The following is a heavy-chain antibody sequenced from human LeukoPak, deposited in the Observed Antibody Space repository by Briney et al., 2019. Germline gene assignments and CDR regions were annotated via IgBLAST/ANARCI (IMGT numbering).Heavy chain of an antibody. CDR3: AKRRYCSSTSCYTGVYY. CDR1: GFTFSIYA. D-gene: IGHD2-2*01. CDR2: ISGGGGGSA. Sequence: GGSLRLSCAGSGFTFSIYAMTWVRQAPGKGLEWVSSISGGGGGSAYYADSVKGRFTISRDNSKNTLYLQMNSLRAEDTAVYYCAKRRYCSSTSCYTGVYYWGQGTLVTVSS. J-gene: IGHJ4*02. V-gene: IGHV3-23*01.